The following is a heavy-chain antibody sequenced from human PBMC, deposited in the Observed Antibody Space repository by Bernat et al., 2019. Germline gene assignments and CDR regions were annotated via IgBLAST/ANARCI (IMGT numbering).Heavy chain of an antibody. CDR3: AKVDYKGDYRYFDY. CDR2: ISGSGGNT. CDR1: GFTFSNYA. V-gene: IGHV3-23*01. D-gene: IGHD4-17*01. Sequence: EVQVLESGGGLVQPGGSLRLSCAASGFTFSNYAMSWFRQPPGKGRDWVSGISGSGGNTNYADSVKGRFTISRDNSKSTLYLQINSLGAEDTAVYYCAKVDYKGDYRYFDYWGQGTLVTVSS. J-gene: IGHJ4*02.